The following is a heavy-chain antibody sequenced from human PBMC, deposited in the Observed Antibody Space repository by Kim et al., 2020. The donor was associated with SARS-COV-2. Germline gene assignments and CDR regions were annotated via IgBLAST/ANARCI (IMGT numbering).Heavy chain of an antibody. CDR1: GFTFSSYW. J-gene: IGHJ5*02. V-gene: IGHV3-74*01. CDR3: ARLRGMGYCSSTSCRTYNWFDP. CDR2: INSDGSST. Sequence: GGSLRLSCAASGFTFSSYWMHWVRQAPGKGLVWVSRINSDGSSTSYADSVKGRFTISRDNAKNTLYLQMNSLRAEDTAVYYCARLRGMGYCSSTSCRTYNWFDPWGQGTLVPVSS. D-gene: IGHD2-2*01.